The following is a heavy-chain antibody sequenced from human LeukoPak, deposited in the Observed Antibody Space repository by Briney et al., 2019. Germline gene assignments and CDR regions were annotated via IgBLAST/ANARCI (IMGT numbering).Heavy chain of an antibody. CDR2: IWYDGSNK. CDR1: GFTFSSYG. D-gene: IGHD3-22*01. V-gene: IGHV3-33*01. CDR3: ASEREYYYDSSALGH. Sequence: GGSLRLSCAASGFTFSSYGMHWVRQAPGKGLEWVAVIWYDGSNKYYADSVKGRFTISRDNSKNTLYLQMNSLRAEDTAVYYCASEREYYYDSSALGHWGQGTLVTVSS. J-gene: IGHJ4*02.